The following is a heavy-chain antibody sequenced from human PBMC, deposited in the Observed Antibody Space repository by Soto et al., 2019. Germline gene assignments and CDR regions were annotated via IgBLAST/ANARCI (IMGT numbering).Heavy chain of an antibody. CDR3: ARKGSIAAAGSPVWWFDP. CDR1: SAPVSSTTYT. Sequence: SDTLSLTCTVSSAPVSSTTYTWGWIRQPPGKGLEWVASVYYGGRSYYNPTLNSRVTISVDTSKNQFSLKMTSVTAADTAVYYCARKGSIAAAGSPVWWFDPWGQGTLVTVS. CDR2: VYYGGRS. V-gene: IGHV4-39*01. D-gene: IGHD6-13*01. J-gene: IGHJ5*02.